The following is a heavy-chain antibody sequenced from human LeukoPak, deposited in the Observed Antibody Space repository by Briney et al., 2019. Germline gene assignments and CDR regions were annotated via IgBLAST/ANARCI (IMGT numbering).Heavy chain of an antibody. CDR1: GYTFTGYY. CDR3: ATQRGSYLWGTDFDY. CDR2: INPNSGDT. J-gene: IGHJ4*02. V-gene: IGHV1-2*02. Sequence: ASVKVSCKASGYTFTGYYMHWVRQAPGQGLEWMGGINPNSGDTKYAQKFQGRVTMTRDTSISTAYMELSRLRSDDTAVYYCATQRGSYLWGTDFDYWGQGTLVTVSS. D-gene: IGHD3-16*01.